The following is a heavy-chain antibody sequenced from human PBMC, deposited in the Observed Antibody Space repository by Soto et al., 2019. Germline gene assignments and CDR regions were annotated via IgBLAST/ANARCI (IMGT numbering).Heavy chain of an antibody. CDR1: GGSISSYY. J-gene: IGHJ5*02. CDR2: IYYTGST. CDR3: ARSGYFDSRQFDL. Sequence: SETLSLTCIVSGGSISSYYWSWIRQPPGKGLEWIGYIYYTGSTNYSPSLKSRVTFSVDTSKNQFSLKLSSVTVADTAVYYCARSGYFDSRQFDLWAQGILVTVSS. D-gene: IGHD3-22*01. V-gene: IGHV4-59*01.